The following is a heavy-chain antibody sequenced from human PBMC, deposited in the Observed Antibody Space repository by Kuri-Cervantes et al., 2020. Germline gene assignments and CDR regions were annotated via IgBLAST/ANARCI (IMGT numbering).Heavy chain of an antibody. CDR2: IYYSGST. J-gene: IGHJ6*02. D-gene: IGHD6-19*01. CDR3: ARDRQQIDFNSPKTGYSSGWSYYYGMDV. V-gene: IGHV4-61*01. Sequence: GSLRLSCTVSGGSVSSGSYYWSWIRQPPGKRLEWIGYIYYSGSTNYNPSLKSRVTISVDTSKNQFSLKLSSVTAADTAVYYCARDRQQIDFNSPKTGYSSGWSYYYGMDVWGQGTTVTVSS. CDR1: GGSVSSGSYY.